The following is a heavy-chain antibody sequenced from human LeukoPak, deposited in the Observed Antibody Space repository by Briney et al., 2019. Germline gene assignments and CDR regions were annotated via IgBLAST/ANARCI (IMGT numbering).Heavy chain of an antibody. CDR3: ARDATAYPHYDILTGYTNYYFDY. D-gene: IGHD3-9*01. CDR2: ISSSSSYI. J-gene: IGHJ4*02. V-gene: IGHV3-21*01. Sequence: PGGSLRLSCAASGFTFSSYSMNWVRQAPGKGLEWVSSISSSSSYIYYADSVKGRFTISRDNAKNSLYLQMNSLRAEDTAVYYCARDATAYPHYDILTGYTNYYFDYWGQGTLVTVSS. CDR1: GFTFSSYS.